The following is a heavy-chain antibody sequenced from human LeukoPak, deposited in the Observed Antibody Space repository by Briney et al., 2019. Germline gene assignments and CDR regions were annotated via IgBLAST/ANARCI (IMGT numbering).Heavy chain of an antibody. V-gene: IGHV3-21*01. Sequence: GGSLRLSCAASGFTFSSYSMNWVRQAPGKGLEWVSSISSSSSYIYYADSVKGRFTISRDNAKNSLYLQMNSLRAEDTAVYYCARLRITMVRGVSYYFDYWGQGTLVTVSS. CDR1: GFTFSSYS. CDR2: ISSSSSYI. D-gene: IGHD3-10*01. CDR3: ARLRITMVRGVSYYFDY. J-gene: IGHJ4*02.